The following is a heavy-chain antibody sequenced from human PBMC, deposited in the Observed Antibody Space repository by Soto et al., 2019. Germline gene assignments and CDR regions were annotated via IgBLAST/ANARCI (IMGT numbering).Heavy chain of an antibody. CDR1: RGSSGSSDW. V-gene: IGHV4-4*03. J-gene: IGHJ4*02. CDR2: IYHSGST. Sequence: PETLCVTYAVSRGSSGSSDWSSWVRQPPGKGLEWIGEIYHSGSTNYNPSLKSRVTISVDKSKNQFSLNLRSVTPADTAVRECAKDVGGDGYRGLGTLVTVS. CDR3: AKDVGGDGY. D-gene: IGHD4-17*01.